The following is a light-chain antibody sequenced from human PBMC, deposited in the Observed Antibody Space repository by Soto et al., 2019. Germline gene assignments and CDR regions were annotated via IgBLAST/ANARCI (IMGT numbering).Light chain of an antibody. Sequence: EIVLTQSPGTLSLSPGERATLSCRASQSVSGNNLVWYQHKPGQAPRLLIYDASSRAAGIPDRFSGSGSGTDFTLTISRLEPEDFAVYYCQQYGNSLWTFGQGTKVDIK. CDR3: QQYGNSLWT. V-gene: IGKV3-20*01. J-gene: IGKJ1*01. CDR1: QSVSGNN. CDR2: DAS.